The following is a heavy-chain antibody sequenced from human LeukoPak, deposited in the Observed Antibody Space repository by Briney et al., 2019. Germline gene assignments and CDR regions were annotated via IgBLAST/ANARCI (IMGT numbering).Heavy chain of an antibody. CDR2: INQDGSEK. Sequence: GGSLRLSCAASGFTFSSYWMNWARQAPGKGLEWVASINQDGSEKYYVDSVKGRFTISRDNAKNSLYLQMNSLRAEDTAVYYCASSGMCSGSTCYDLYFDYWGQGTLVTVSS. D-gene: IGHD2-15*01. V-gene: IGHV3-7*03. CDR1: GFTFSSYW. CDR3: ASSGMCSGSTCYDLYFDY. J-gene: IGHJ4*02.